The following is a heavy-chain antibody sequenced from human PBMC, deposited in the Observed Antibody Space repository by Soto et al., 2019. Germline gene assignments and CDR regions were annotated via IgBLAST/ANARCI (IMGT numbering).Heavy chain of an antibody. CDR1: GFTFSSYA. Sequence: HPGGSLRLSCAASGFTFSSYAMHWVRQAPGKGLEWVAVISYDGSNKYYADSVKGRFTISRDNSKNTLYLQMNSLRAEDTAVYYCARDSSRARSSVVVGWYGMDVWGQGTTVTVSS. CDR2: ISYDGSNK. V-gene: IGHV3-30-3*01. CDR3: ARDSSRARSSVVVGWYGMDV. D-gene: IGHD2-2*01. J-gene: IGHJ6*02.